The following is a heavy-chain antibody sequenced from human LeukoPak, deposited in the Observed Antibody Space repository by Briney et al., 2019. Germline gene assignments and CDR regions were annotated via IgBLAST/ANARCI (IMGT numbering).Heavy chain of an antibody. J-gene: IGHJ4*02. D-gene: IGHD2-21*02. CDR3: ARVAYCGGDCYWVDY. CDR1: GFTVSSNY. Sequence: GGSLRLSCAASGFTVSSNYMSWVRQAPGKGLEWVSFIYSGGSTYYADSVKGRFTISRDNSKNTLYLQMNSLRAEDTAVYHCARVAYCGGDCYWVDYWGQGTLVTVSS. V-gene: IGHV3-66*01. CDR2: IYSGGST.